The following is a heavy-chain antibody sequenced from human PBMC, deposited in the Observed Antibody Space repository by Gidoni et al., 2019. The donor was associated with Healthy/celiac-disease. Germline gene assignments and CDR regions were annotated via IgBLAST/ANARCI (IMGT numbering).Heavy chain of an antibody. J-gene: IGHJ4*02. CDR2: ISYDGSNK. V-gene: IGHV3-30*18. Sequence: QVQLVESGGGVVQPGRSLRLSCAASGFTFSSYGMHWVRQAPGKGLEGVAVISYDGSNKYYADSVKGRFTISRDNSKNTLYLQMNSLRAEDTAVYYCAKDYSSSFDYWGQGTLVTVSS. D-gene: IGHD6-6*01. CDR1: GFTFSSYG. CDR3: AKDYSSSFDY.